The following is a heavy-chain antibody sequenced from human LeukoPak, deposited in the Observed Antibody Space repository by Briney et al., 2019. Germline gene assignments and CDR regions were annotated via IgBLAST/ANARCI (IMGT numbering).Heavy chain of an antibody. D-gene: IGHD6-19*01. CDR2: IWYDGSNK. V-gene: IGHV3-33*01. CDR3: ARPYTRSSGWSENHFDY. CDR1: GFTFSSYV. J-gene: IGHJ4*02. Sequence: PGRCLRLSCAASGFTFSSYVMHWVRQAPGKGREWVAVIWYDGSNKYYADSAKGRFTISRDNSMNTLYLHMNGLRAEDTAVYYCARPYTRSSGWSENHFDYWGQGTLVTVSS.